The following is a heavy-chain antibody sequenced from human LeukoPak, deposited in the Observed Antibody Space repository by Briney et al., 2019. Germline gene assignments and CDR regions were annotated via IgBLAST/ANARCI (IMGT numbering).Heavy chain of an antibody. V-gene: IGHV3-74*01. CDR1: GFTFSNYW. J-gene: IGHJ3*02. CDR2: INNDGSST. Sequence: GGSLRLSCAASGFTFSNYWVHWVRQAPGKGLVWVSRINNDGSSTSHADSVKGRFTISRDNSKNTLFLQMNSLRAEDTAVYYCAREASDAFDIWGQGTMVTVSS. CDR3: AREASDAFDI.